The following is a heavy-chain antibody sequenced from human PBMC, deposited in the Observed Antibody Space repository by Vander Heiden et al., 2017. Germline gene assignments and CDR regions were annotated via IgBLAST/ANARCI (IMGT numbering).Heavy chain of an antibody. CDR2: IWYDGSNQ. CDR1: GFTFSYYG. J-gene: IGHJ4*02. V-gene: IGHV3-33*01. CDR3: ARGIGGRAHEY. Sequence: QVQLVESGGGVVQPGRSLRLSCEASGFTFSYYGMHWVRQAPGEGLEWVAVIWYDGSNQFYADSVKGRFTISRDNSKNTLYLEMNSLRSEDTGMYYCARGIGGRAHEYWGQGTLVSVSS. D-gene: IGHD6-25*01.